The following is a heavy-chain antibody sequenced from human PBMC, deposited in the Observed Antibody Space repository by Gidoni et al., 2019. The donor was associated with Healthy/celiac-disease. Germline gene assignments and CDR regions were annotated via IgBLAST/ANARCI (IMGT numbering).Heavy chain of an antibody. J-gene: IGHJ4*02. D-gene: IGHD4-17*01. CDR2: IKTKTDGGTT. CDR3: PTDYGDSGGSKGY. V-gene: IGHV3-15*01. CDR1: GFTFSNAW. Sequence: EVQLVESGGGLVKPGGSLRLSCAASGFTFSNAWMSWVRQAPGKGLGWVGRIKTKTDGGTTDYAAPVKGRFTISRDDSKNTLYLQMDNLKTEDTAVYYCPTDYGDSGGSKGYWGQGTLVTVSS.